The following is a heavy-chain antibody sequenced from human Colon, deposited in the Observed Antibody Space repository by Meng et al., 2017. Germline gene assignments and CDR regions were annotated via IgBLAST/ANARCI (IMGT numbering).Heavy chain of an antibody. CDR3: ARGRFLTGFVA. CDR1: GFTFSTYR. V-gene: IGHV3-7*01. D-gene: IGHD1-20*01. Sequence: GGSLRLSCAVSGFTFSTYRMAWVRQAPGKGLESVASINEDGSETYHVDSVNGRFTISRDNARNSLYLQMDILRVEDTAVYYCARGRFLTGFVAWGQGTLVTVSS. CDR2: INEDGSET. J-gene: IGHJ5*02.